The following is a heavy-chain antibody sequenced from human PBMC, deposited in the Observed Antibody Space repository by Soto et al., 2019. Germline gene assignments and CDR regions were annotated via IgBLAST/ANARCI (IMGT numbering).Heavy chain of an antibody. V-gene: IGHV4-38-2*02. CDR1: VNSSMSGYY. CDR3: ARDTCSTTSCYSEY. J-gene: IGHJ4*02. CDR2: VYHNGRP. D-gene: IGHD2-2*02. Sequence: ASETLSLTCGVSVNSSMSGYYWGCIRRTPGQGLEWIGTVYHNGRPYYNPSLKSRVSILIDTTKKQFSLKLTSVTAKDTAVYFCARDTCSTTSCYSEYWGQGTLVTVSS.